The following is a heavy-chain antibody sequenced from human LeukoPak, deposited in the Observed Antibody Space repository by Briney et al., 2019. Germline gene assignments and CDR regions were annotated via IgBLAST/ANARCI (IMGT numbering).Heavy chain of an antibody. CDR1: GGSFSSYY. J-gene: IGHJ4*02. CDR2: INHSVST. CDR3: ARVVGATLDY. Sequence: SETLSLTCAVYGGSFSSYYWSWIRQPPGKGLEWIGEINHSVSTNYNPSLKSRVTISVDTSKNQFSLKLSSVTAADTSVYHCARVVGATLDYWGQGTLVTVSS. V-gene: IGHV4-34*01. D-gene: IGHD1-26*01.